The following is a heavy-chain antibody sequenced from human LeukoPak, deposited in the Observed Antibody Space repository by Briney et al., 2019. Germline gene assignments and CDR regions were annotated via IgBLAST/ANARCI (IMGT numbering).Heavy chain of an antibody. CDR1: GASIISSSYY. J-gene: IGHJ4*02. Sequence: PSETLSHTCAVSGASIISSSYYWGWIRQPPGKGLEWIGSIYYSGSTNYNPTLKSRVTISADTSKNRFSLKLSSVTAADTAVYYCARRAYSSGAHWGQGTLVTVSS. CDR3: ARRAYSSGAH. V-gene: IGHV4-39*01. CDR2: IYYSGST. D-gene: IGHD3-22*01.